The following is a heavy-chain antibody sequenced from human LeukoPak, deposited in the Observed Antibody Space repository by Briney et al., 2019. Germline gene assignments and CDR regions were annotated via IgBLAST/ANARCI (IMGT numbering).Heavy chain of an antibody. D-gene: IGHD1-7*01. V-gene: IGHV1-46*01. CDR2: INPSGGST. CDR1: GYTLTELS. J-gene: IGHJ5*02. CDR3: ARDPGYNWNLNWFDP. Sequence: ASVKVSCKVSGYTLTELSMHWVRQAPGQGLEWMGIINPSGGSTSYAQKFQGRVTMTRDTSTSTVYMELSSLRSEDTAVYYCARDPGYNWNLNWFDPWGQGTLVTVSS.